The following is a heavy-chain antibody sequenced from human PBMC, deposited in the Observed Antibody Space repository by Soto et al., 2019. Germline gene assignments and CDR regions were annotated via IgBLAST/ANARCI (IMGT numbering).Heavy chain of an antibody. Sequence: SVKVSCKASGGSFSSYAISWVRQAPGQGLEWMGGIIPIFGTANYAQKFQGRVTITADKSTSTAYMELSSLRSEDTAVYYCARDGLGYDSSGEGPLWGQGTLVTVSS. V-gene: IGHV1-69*06. CDR3: ARDGLGYDSSGEGPL. CDR2: IIPIFGTA. CDR1: GGSFSSYA. J-gene: IGHJ4*02. D-gene: IGHD3-22*01.